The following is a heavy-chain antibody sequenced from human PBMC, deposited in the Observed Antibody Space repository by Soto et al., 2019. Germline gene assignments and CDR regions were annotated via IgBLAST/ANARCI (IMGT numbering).Heavy chain of an antibody. D-gene: IGHD3-22*01. CDR1: GGTFSSYA. J-gene: IGHJ5*02. CDR3: ARDVSGSSYMNWFDP. Sequence: QVQLVQSGAEVKKPGSSVKVSCKASGGTFSSYATSWVRQAPGQGLEWMGGIIPIFGTANYAQKFQGRVTITADESTSTAYMELSSLRSEDTAVYYCARDVSGSSYMNWFDPWGQGTLVTVSS. CDR2: IIPIFGTA. V-gene: IGHV1-69*01.